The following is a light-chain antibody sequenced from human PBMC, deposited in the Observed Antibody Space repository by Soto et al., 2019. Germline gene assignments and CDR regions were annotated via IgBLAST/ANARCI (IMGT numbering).Light chain of an antibody. V-gene: IGKV1-5*01. CDR2: DAS. CDR3: QQCASYPLN. CDR1: QSISTW. Sequence: DIQMTQSPSTLSASVGDRVAITCRASQSISTWLAWYQQKPGKAPKLLIYDASTLQSRVPSRFSGSGSGTEFTLTISSLQPDDFATYYCQQCASYPLNVGGGTTFDIK. J-gene: IGKJ4*01.